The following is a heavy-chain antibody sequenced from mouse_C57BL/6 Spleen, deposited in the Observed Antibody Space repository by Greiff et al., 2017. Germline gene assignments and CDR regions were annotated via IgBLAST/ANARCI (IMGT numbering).Heavy chain of an antibody. D-gene: IGHD2-5*01. Sequence: VQLQQPGAELVKPGASVKLSCKASGYTFTSYWMHWVKQRPGQGLEWIGMIHPNSGSTNYNEKFTSKATRTVDKSSSTAYMQLSSLTSEDSAVYDCASGAAYYSNYVRDYWGQGTTLTVSS. CDR2: IHPNSGST. J-gene: IGHJ2*01. CDR3: ASGAAYYSNYVRDY. CDR1: GYTFTSYW. V-gene: IGHV1-64*01.